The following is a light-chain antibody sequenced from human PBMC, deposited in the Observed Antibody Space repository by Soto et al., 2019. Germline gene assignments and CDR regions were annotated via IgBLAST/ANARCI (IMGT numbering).Light chain of an antibody. CDR3: QQRSNWPIT. CDR2: DAS. Sequence: IVLTQSPDTLTLTPGERATLSCRASQSVSSYLAWYQQKPGQAPRLLIYDASNRATGIPARFSGSGSGTDFTLTISSLEPEDFAVYYCQQRSNWPITFGQGTRLEI. J-gene: IGKJ5*01. V-gene: IGKV3-11*01. CDR1: QSVSSY.